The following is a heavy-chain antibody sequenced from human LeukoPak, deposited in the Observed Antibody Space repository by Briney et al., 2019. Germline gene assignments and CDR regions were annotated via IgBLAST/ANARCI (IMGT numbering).Heavy chain of an antibody. CDR3: ARHVSGIYGSRGDFDY. J-gene: IGHJ4*02. CDR1: GGSINSFY. CDR2: IHSNGGT. V-gene: IGHV4-59*08. D-gene: IGHD3-10*01. Sequence: SEPLSLTCPVSGGSINSFYWSWIRQPPGKGLEWIGDIHSNGGTNYNPSLKSRVTMSVDTSKNQFSLKLNSVTAAASAVYFCARHVSGIYGSRGDFDYWGQGTLVTVSS.